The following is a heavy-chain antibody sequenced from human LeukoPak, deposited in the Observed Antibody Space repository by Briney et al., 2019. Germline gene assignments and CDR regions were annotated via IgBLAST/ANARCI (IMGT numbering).Heavy chain of an antibody. CDR1: GGSFSDYF. D-gene: IGHD5-24*01. J-gene: IGHJ4*02. CDR2: INHTGST. CDR3: ARRRWIQPLDY. V-gene: IGHV4-34*01. Sequence: PSETLSLTCAVYGGSFSDYFWSWIRQPPGKGLEWIGEINHTGSTNYNPSLKSRVSISVDTSNNQFSLRLTSVTAADTAVYYCARRRWIQPLDYWGQGTLVIVSS.